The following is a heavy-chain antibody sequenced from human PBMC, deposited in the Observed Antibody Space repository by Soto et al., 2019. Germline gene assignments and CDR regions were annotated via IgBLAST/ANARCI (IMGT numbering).Heavy chain of an antibody. J-gene: IGHJ6*02. Sequence: EVQLVESGGGLVKPGGSLRLSCAASGFTFSSYSMNWVRQAPGKGLEWVSSISSSSSYIYYADSVKGRFTISRDNAKNSLYQQMNSLRAEDTAVYYCARDGGDGMDVWGQGTTVTVSS. CDR1: GFTFSSYS. CDR2: ISSSSSYI. D-gene: IGHD3-10*01. V-gene: IGHV3-21*01. CDR3: ARDGGDGMDV.